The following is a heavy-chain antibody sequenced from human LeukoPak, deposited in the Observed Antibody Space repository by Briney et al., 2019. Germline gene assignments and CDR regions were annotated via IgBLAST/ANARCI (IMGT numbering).Heavy chain of an antibody. Sequence: SETLSLTCTVSGGSISSYYWSWIRQPPGTGLEWIGYIYYSGSTNYNPSLKSRVTISVDTSKNQFSLKVTSVTAADTAVYYCARPNQYYFDYWGQGTLVTVSS. CDR3: ARPNQYYFDY. D-gene: IGHD1-14*01. CDR1: GGSISSYY. J-gene: IGHJ4*02. CDR2: IYYSGST. V-gene: IGHV4-59*12.